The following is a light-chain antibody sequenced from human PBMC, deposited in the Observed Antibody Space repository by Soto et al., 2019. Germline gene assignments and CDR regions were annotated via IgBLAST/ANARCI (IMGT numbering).Light chain of an antibody. V-gene: IGLV3-21*04. CDR2: YDS. CDR3: QVWDSSSDHVV. Sequence: SYELTQPPSVSVAPGKTARITCGGNNIGSKSVHWYQQKPGQAPVLVIYYDSDRPSGIPERFSGSNSGNTATLTISRVEAGDEADYYGQVWDSSSDHVVFGGGTTLTV. CDR1: NIGSKS. J-gene: IGLJ2*01.